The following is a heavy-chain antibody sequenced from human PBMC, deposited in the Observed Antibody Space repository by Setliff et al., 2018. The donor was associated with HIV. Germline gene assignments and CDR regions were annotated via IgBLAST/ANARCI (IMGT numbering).Heavy chain of an antibody. CDR2: SIPILGIG. Sequence: ASVKVSCKASGGTFSSYTINWVRQAPGQGLEWMGRSIPILGIGNDEQAQKFKGRVTFTADKSTSTVYMELSSLRSGDTAVYYCARCGAGEWHLYMDVWGKGTAVTVSS. V-gene: IGHV1-69*02. D-gene: IGHD3-16*01. J-gene: IGHJ6*03. CDR1: GGTFSSYT. CDR3: ARCGAGEWHLYMDV.